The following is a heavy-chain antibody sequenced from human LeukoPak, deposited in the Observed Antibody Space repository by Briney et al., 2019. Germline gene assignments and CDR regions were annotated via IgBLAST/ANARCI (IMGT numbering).Heavy chain of an antibody. CDR2: ISRSSSYT. CDR3: ARGAGGTYGLIGD. Sequence: GGSLRLSCAASGFTFSDYYMSWLRRAPGKGLEWVSYISRSSSYTNYADSVKGRFTISRDDAKNSLYLQMNSLRDEDTAVYYCARGAGGTYGLIGDWGQGTLVTVSS. CDR1: GFTFSDYY. V-gene: IGHV3-11*06. J-gene: IGHJ4*02. D-gene: IGHD3-16*01.